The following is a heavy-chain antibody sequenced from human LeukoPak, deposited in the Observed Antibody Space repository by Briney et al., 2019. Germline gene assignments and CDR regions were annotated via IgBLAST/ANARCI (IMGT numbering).Heavy chain of an antibody. D-gene: IGHD3-22*01. V-gene: IGHV3-21*01. CDR3: ARGPHTGVNYYDSSGYYY. Sequence: TGGSLRLSCAASGFTFSSYSMNWVRQAPGKGLEWVSSISSSSSYIYYADSVKGRFTISRDNAKNSLYLQMNSLRAEDTAVYYCARGPHTGVNYYDSSGYYYWGQGTLVTVSS. CDR1: GFTFSSYS. CDR2: ISSSSSYI. J-gene: IGHJ4*02.